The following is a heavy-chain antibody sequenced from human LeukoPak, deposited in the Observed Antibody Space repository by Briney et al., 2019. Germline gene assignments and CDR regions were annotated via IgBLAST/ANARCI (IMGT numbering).Heavy chain of an antibody. V-gene: IGHV3-21*01. CDR1: GISFSNYS. CDR2: ISSSSRFI. D-gene: IGHD2-15*01. Sequence: GGSLRLSCAASGISFSNYSMNWVRQAPGKGLEWVSLISSSSRFIYYGDSVKGRFAISRDNAKKSPYLQMNSLRAEDTAVYYCARAVYCSGGGCFWYFDLWGRGTLVTVSS. CDR3: ARAVYCSGGGCFWYFDL. J-gene: IGHJ2*01.